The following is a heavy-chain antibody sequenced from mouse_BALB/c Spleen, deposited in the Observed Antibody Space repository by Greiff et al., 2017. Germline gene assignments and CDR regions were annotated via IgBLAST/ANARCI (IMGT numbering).Heavy chain of an antibody. Sequence: EVQRVESGGGLVQPGGSLRLSCATSGFTFTDYYMSWVRQPPGKALEWLGFIRNKANGYTTEYSASVKGRFTISRDNSQSILYLQMNTLRAEDSATYYCARVYYYGSSYAMDYWGQGTSVTVSA. CDR2: IRNKANGYTT. J-gene: IGHJ4*01. CDR3: ARVYYYGSSYAMDY. V-gene: IGHV7-3*02. D-gene: IGHD1-1*01. CDR1: GFTFTDYY.